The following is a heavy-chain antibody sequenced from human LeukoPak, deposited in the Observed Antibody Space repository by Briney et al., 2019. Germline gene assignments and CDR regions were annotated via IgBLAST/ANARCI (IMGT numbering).Heavy chain of an antibody. D-gene: IGHD6-13*01. CDR3: ASFSSWYDY. V-gene: IGHV4-34*01. CDR2: IYHSGST. J-gene: IGHJ4*02. CDR1: GGSFSGYY. Sequence: PSETLSLTCAVYGGSFSGYYWSWIRQPPGKGLEWIGEIYHSGSTNYNPSLKSRVTISVDKSKNQFSLKLSSVTAADTAVYYCASFSSWYDYWGQGTLVTVSS.